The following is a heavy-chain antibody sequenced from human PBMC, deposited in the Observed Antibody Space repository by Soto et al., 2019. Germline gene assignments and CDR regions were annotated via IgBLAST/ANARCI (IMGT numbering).Heavy chain of an antibody. D-gene: IGHD3-10*01. V-gene: IGHV3-72*01. Sequence: GSLRLSCAASGFTFSDHYMDRVRQAPGKGLEWVGRTRNKANSYTTEYAASVKGRFTISRDDSKNSLYLQMNSLKTEDTAVYYCAVTSGIYYYYGMDVWGQGTTVTVSS. CDR1: GFTFSDHY. CDR2: TRNKANSYTT. J-gene: IGHJ6*02. CDR3: AVTSGIYYYYGMDV.